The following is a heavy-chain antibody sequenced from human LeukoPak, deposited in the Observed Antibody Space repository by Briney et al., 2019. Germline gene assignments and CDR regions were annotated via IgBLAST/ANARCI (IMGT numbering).Heavy chain of an antibody. CDR1: GYTFTSYG. CDR2: ISAYNGNT. J-gene: IGHJ6*02. V-gene: IGHV1-18*01. CDR3: ARESGSYPLYYYGMDV. D-gene: IGHD1-26*01. Sequence: GASVKVSCKASGYTFTSYGISWVRQAPGQGLEWMGWISAYNGNTNYAQKLQGRVTMTTDTSTSTAYMGLRSLRSDDTAVYYCARESGSYPLYYYGMDVWGQGTTVTVSS.